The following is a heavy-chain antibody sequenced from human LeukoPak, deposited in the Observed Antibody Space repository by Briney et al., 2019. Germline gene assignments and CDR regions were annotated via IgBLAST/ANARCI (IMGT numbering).Heavy chain of an antibody. Sequence: SQTLSLTCAISGDSVSSNSAAWNWIRQSPSRGLEWLGRTYYRSKWYNDYAVSVKSRITINPDTSKNQFSLQPNSVTPEDTAVYYCARGLRVVVPAASNWFDPWGQGTLVTVSS. CDR2: TYYRSKWYN. CDR3: ARGLRVVVPAASNWFDP. J-gene: IGHJ5*02. CDR1: GDSVSSNSAA. V-gene: IGHV6-1*01. D-gene: IGHD2-2*01.